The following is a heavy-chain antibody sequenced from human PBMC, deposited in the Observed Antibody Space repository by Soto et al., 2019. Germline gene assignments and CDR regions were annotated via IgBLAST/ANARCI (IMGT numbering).Heavy chain of an antibody. J-gene: IGHJ6*02. V-gene: IGHV1-69*06. CDR1: GGTFSSYA. CDR3: ARERSSSWGNNYYYGMDV. D-gene: IGHD6-13*01. Sequence: QVQLVQSGAEVKKPGSSVKVSCKASGGTFSSYAISWVRQAPGQGLEWMGGIIPIFGTANYAQKFQGRVTITADKSTSTAYMELSSLRSEDTAVYYCARERSSSWGNNYYYGMDVWGQGTTVTVSS. CDR2: IIPIFGTA.